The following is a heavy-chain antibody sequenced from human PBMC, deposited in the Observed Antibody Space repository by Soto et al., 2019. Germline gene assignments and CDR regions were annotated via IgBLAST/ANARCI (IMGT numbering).Heavy chain of an antibody. Sequence: EVQLVESGGGLVQPGGSLRLSCAASGFTFRSYSMIWVRQAPGKGLEWLSCIRSSSSAIYYADSVKGRFTISRDNAKNSLYLQMNSFRDEDTAVYYCATYGSGDSCFRPYYYYDMDVWGQGTTVTVSS. V-gene: IGHV3-48*02. CDR1: GFTFRSYS. CDR3: ATYGSGDSCFRPYYYYDMDV. CDR2: IRSSSSAI. J-gene: IGHJ6*02. D-gene: IGHD2-15*01.